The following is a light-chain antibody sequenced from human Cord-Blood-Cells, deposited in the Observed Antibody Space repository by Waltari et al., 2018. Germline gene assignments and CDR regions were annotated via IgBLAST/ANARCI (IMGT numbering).Light chain of an antibody. Sequence: SSELTQDPAVSVALGQTVRITCQADSLRGYYASWYQQKPGQAPVLVIYGKNNRPSGIPDRFSGSSSGNTASLTITGAQAEDEADYYCNSRDSSGNHWVFGGGTKLTVL. CDR2: GKN. V-gene: IGLV3-19*01. J-gene: IGLJ3*02. CDR1: SLRGYY. CDR3: NSRDSSGNHWV.